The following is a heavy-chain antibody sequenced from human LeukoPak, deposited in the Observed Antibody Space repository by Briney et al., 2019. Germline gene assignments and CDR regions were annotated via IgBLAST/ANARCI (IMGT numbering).Heavy chain of an antibody. D-gene: IGHD1-26*01. V-gene: IGHV3-30*04. CDR3: AKAVGASRPFDY. CDR2: ISYDGSNK. J-gene: IGHJ4*02. Sequence: GRSLRLSCAASGFTFSSYAIHWVRQAPGKGLDWVAVISYDGSNKYYADSVKGRFTISRDNSKNTLDLHMKSLRGEDAALYYCAKAVGASRPFDYWGQGTLVTVSS. CDR1: GFTFSSYA.